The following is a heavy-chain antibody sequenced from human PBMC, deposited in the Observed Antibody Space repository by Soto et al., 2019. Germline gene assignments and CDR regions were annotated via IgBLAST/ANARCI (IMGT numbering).Heavy chain of an antibody. CDR3: ARDTNYYDSSGYSDW. V-gene: IGHV1-18*04. CDR2: ISAYNGNT. Sequence: ASVKVSCKASGYTFTSYGISWVRQAPGQGLEWMGWISAYNGNTNYAQKLQGRVTMTTDTSTSTAYMELRSLRSDDTAVYYCARDTNYYDSSGYSDWWGQGTPVPVSS. CDR1: GYTFTSYG. J-gene: IGHJ4*02. D-gene: IGHD3-22*01.